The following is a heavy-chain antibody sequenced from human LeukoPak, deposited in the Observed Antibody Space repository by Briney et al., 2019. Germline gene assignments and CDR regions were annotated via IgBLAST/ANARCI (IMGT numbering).Heavy chain of an antibody. D-gene: IGHD1-26*01. CDR3: ARNPPGIVGAPTHYCYYMDV. CDR1: GFTFSSYW. J-gene: IGHJ6*03. V-gene: IGHV3-7*01. CDR2: IKQDGSEK. Sequence: GGSLRLSCAASGFTFSSYWMSWVRQAPGKGLQWVANIKQDGSEKNYVDSVKGRFSISRDNAKNSLYLQMNSLTAEDTAVYYCARNPPGIVGAPTHYCYYMDVWGRGTTVTISS.